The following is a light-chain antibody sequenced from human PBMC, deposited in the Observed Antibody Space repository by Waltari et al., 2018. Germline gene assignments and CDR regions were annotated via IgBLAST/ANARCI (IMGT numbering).Light chain of an antibody. Sequence: DIQMTQSRSSVSAFVGDRVTITCRASQSISNWLAWYQQKPGKAPKLLIYGASDLHSGVPSRFSGSGAGTDFTLTISSLQAEEFATYYCQQVNSFPATFGGGTTVEIK. CDR3: QQVNSFPAT. CDR1: QSISNW. CDR2: GAS. J-gene: IGKJ4*01. V-gene: IGKV1-12*01.